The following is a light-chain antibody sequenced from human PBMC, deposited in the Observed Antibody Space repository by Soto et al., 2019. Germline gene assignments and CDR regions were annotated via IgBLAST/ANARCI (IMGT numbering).Light chain of an antibody. J-gene: IGLJ1*01. CDR3: SSYTSSSTLRV. CDR2: DVT. CDR1: SSDVGGYTY. V-gene: IGLV2-14*01. Sequence: QSALTQPASVSGSPGQSITISCTGASSDVGGYTYVSWYQQHPGKAPKLIIYDVTNRPSGVSNRFSGSKSGNTASLTISGLQAEDEADYYCSSYTSSSTLRVFGTGTKVTVL.